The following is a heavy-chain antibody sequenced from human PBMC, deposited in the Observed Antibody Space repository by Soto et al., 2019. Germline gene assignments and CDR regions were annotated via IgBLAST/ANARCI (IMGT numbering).Heavy chain of an antibody. Sequence: GGSLRLSCAASGFTFSSYAMSWVRQAPGKGLEWVSTISGSGGSTYYADSVKGRFTISRDNSKNTLYLQMNSLRAEDTAVYYCAKDVISTVTRYYYYGMDVWGQGTTVTVSS. CDR3: AKDVISTVTRYYYYGMDV. V-gene: IGHV3-23*01. CDR2: ISGSGGST. D-gene: IGHD4-17*01. J-gene: IGHJ6*02. CDR1: GFTFSSYA.